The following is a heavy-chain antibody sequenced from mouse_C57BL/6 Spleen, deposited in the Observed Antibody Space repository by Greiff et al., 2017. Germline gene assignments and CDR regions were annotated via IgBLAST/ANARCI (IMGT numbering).Heavy chain of an antibody. V-gene: IGHV1-82*01. Sequence: QVHVKQSGPELVKPGASVKISCKASGYAFSSSWMNWVKQRPGKGLEWIGRIYPGDGDTNYNGKFKGKATVTADKSSSTAYMQLSSLTSEDSAVYFCARSYSNYLMDYWGQGTSVTVSS. J-gene: IGHJ4*01. CDR1: GYAFSSSW. CDR3: ARSYSNYLMDY. D-gene: IGHD2-5*01. CDR2: IYPGDGDT.